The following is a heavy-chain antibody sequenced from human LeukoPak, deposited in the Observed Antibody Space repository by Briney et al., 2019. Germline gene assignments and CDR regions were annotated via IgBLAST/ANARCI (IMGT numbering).Heavy chain of an antibody. D-gene: IGHD1-26*01. Sequence: SETLSLTCTVSGGSITTYYWSWIRQPPGKGLEWIGYIYYSGSTNYNPSLKSRVTISVDTSKNQFSLRLSSVTAADTAVYYCARERVGATRPYYYYYYYMDVWGKGTTVTVSS. CDR2: IYYSGST. CDR3: ARERVGATRPYYYYYYYMDV. V-gene: IGHV4-59*01. J-gene: IGHJ6*03. CDR1: GGSITTYY.